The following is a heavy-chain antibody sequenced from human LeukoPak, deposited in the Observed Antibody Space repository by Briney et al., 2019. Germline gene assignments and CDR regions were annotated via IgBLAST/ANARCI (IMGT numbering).Heavy chain of an antibody. V-gene: IGHV3-30*02. CDR3: AKVPRRGSGALPPADY. D-gene: IGHD3-10*01. CDR2: IRYDGSNK. J-gene: IGHJ4*02. CDR1: GFTFSSYG. Sequence: GGSLRLSCAASGFTFSSYGMHWVRQAPGKGLEWVAFIRYDGSNKYYADSVKGRFTISRDNSKNTLYLQMNSLRAEDTAVYYCAKVPRRGSGALPPADYWGQGTLVTVSS.